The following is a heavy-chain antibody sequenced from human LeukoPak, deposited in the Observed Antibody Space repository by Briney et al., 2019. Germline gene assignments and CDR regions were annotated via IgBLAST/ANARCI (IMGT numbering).Heavy chain of an antibody. Sequence: PSQTLSLTCTVSGRSISSGDYYWSWIRQPPGNGLEWIGYIYYSGSTYYNPSLKSRVTISVDTSKNQFSLKLSSVTAADTAVYYCASTYCSGGSCYCDYWGQGTLVTVSS. CDR3: ASTYCSGGSCYCDY. V-gene: IGHV4-30-4*01. CDR1: GRSISSGDYY. CDR2: IYYSGST. D-gene: IGHD2-15*01. J-gene: IGHJ4*02.